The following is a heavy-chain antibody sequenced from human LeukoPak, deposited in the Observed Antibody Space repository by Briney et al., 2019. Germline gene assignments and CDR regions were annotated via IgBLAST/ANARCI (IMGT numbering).Heavy chain of an antibody. V-gene: IGHV1-18*01. D-gene: IGHD6-19*01. CDR3: ARDLGVAVAGNTFDC. J-gene: IGHJ4*02. Sequence: ASVKVSCKASGYTFTSYAMHWVRQAPGQRLEWMGWISAYNANTNYAQKFQGRVTMTTDTSTSTAYMELRSLRSDDTAVYYCARDLGVAVAGNTFDCWGQGTLVTVSS. CDR1: GYTFTSYA. CDR2: ISAYNANT.